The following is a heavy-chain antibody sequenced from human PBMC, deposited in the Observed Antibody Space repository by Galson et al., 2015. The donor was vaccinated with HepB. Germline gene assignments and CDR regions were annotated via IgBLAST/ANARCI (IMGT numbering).Heavy chain of an antibody. V-gene: IGHV3-30*18. J-gene: IGHJ4*02. CDR1: GFTLSHYG. D-gene: IGHD4-23*01. CDR3: VKDQSGGNYPGSIDY. CDR2: ISYDGSNK. Sequence: SLRLSCAASGFTLSHYGMHWVRQAPGKGLEWVAVISYDGSNKYYGDSVKGRFTISRDNSKNTLYLQMNSLRAEDTAVYYCVKDQSGGNYPGSIDYWGQGTLVTVSS.